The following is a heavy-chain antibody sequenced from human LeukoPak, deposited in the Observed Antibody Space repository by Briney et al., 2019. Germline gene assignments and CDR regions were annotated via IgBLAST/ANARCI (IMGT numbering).Heavy chain of an antibody. J-gene: IGHJ5*02. D-gene: IGHD6-19*01. V-gene: IGHV4-39*01. CDR1: GGSTSTTYYY. Sequence: SETLSLTCTVSGGSTSTTYYYWGWIRQPPGKGLEWIGSVYYSGITYYNPSLKSRVTVFIDTSKNQFSLKLSSVSASDTAIYYCASQTSAWYASPWGRGTLVSVSS. CDR3: ASQTSAWYASP. CDR2: VYYSGIT.